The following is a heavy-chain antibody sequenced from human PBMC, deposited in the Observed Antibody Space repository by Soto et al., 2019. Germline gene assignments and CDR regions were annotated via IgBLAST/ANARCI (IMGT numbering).Heavy chain of an antibody. V-gene: IGHV4-39*01. CDR2: IYYSGST. CDR3: ARHDFGVVKNWFDP. CDR1: GGSISSSSYY. Sequence: QLQLQESGPGLVKPSETLSLTCTVSGGSISSSSYYWGWIRQPPGKGLEWIGSIYYSGSTYYNPSLKSRVTMSEDTSKTQFPLKLSSVTAADTAVYYCARHDFGVVKNWFDPWGQGTLVTVSS. D-gene: IGHD3-3*01. J-gene: IGHJ5*02.